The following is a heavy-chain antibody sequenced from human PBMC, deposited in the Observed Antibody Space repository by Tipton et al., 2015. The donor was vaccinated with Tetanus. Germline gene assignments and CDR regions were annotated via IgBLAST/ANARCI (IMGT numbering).Heavy chain of an antibody. CDR2: IDYFGST. J-gene: IGHJ4*02. CDR1: GGSTSTYH. V-gene: IGHV4-59*01. Sequence: TLSLTCTVSGGSTSTYHWNWIRQSPGKGLEWIGYIDYFGSTKYNPSLKSRVAMSVDTSKNQLSLRLNSVTSADTAVYYCARTSGYMYSDCWGQGTLVPVSS. D-gene: IGHD3-3*01. CDR3: ARTSGYMYSDC.